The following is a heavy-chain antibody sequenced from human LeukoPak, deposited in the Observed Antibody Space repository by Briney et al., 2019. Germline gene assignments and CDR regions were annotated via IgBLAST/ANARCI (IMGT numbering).Heavy chain of an antibody. J-gene: IGHJ5*02. CDR2: INPSGGST. V-gene: IGHV1-46*01. CDR3: ARGGLAAAGENWFDP. Sequence: ASVKVSCKASGYTFTSYYIHWVRQAPGQGLEWMGIINPSGGSTSYAQKFQGRVTMTRDTSTSTVYMELSSLRSEDTAVYYCARGGLAAAGENWFDPWGQGTLVTVSS. CDR1: GYTFTSYY. D-gene: IGHD6-13*01.